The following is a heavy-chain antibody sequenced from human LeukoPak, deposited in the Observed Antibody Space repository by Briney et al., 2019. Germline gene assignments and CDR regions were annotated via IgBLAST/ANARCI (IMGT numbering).Heavy chain of an antibody. CDR3: ARVTSGPFDY. CDR2: ISGSAGST. Sequence: SGGSLRLSCAASGFTFSSYAMSWVRQAPGKGLEWVSAISGSAGSTYYADSVKGRFTISRDNAKNTLYLQMNSLRAEDTAVYYCARVTSGPFDYWGQGTLVTVSS. D-gene: IGHD3-10*01. V-gene: IGHV3-23*01. J-gene: IGHJ4*02. CDR1: GFTFSSYA.